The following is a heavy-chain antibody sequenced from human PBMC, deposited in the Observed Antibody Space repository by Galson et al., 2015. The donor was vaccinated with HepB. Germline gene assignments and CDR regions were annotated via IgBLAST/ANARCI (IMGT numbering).Heavy chain of an antibody. J-gene: IGHJ4*02. CDR1: GFTFSSYG. D-gene: IGHD3-22*01. V-gene: IGHV3-30*18. CDR3: AKDYSGTMIETGRGGFDY. Sequence: SLRLSCAASGFTFSSYGMHWVRQAPGKGLEWVAVISYDGSNKYYADSVKGRFTISRDNSKNTLYLQMNSLRAEDTAVYYCAKDYSGTMIETGRGGFDYWGQGTLVTVSS. CDR2: ISYDGSNK.